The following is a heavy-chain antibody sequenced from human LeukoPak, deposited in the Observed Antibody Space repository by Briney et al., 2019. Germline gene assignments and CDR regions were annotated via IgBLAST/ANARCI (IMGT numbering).Heavy chain of an antibody. CDR2: LGIAGDT. Sequence: GGSLRLSCAASGFTVSSYAMHWVRHPIGKGLEWVSALGIAGDTFYPGSVKGRFTISRENAKNSLYLQMNSLRAEDTAMYYCARQKQSHGNFDYWGQGTLVTVSS. CDR3: ARQKQSHGNFDY. D-gene: IGHD1-26*01. J-gene: IGHJ4*02. V-gene: IGHV3-13*01. CDR1: GFTVSSYA.